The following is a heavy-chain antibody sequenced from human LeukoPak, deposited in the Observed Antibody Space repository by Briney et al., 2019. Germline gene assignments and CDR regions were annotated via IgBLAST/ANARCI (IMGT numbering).Heavy chain of an antibody. CDR1: GYSFSIYD. D-gene: IGHD2-15*01. CDR3: ARNVSWNYLDY. Sequence: ASVRVSCKASGYSFSIYDISWVRQAPGQGLEWMGRINAYNGNTNYAQKFQGRVTMTTDTSTTTGYMELRNLRSDDTAVYYCARNVSWNYLDYWGQGTLVTVSS. J-gene: IGHJ4*02. CDR2: INAYNGNT. V-gene: IGHV1-18*01.